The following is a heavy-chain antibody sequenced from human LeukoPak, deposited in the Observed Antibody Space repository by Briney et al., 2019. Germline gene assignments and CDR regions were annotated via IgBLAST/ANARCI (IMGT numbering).Heavy chain of an antibody. Sequence: QPGGSLTLSCAASGFTFSSYWMHWVRQSPEKGLVCLSRINSDGSNTAYADSVKGRFTISRDNAKNTLYLQMNGLRAEDTAVYYCARDLELVYYDSTGNDYWGQGTLVTVS. CDR3: ARDLELVYYDSTGNDY. CDR1: GFTFSSYW. V-gene: IGHV3-74*01. CDR2: INSDGSNT. D-gene: IGHD3-22*01. J-gene: IGHJ4*02.